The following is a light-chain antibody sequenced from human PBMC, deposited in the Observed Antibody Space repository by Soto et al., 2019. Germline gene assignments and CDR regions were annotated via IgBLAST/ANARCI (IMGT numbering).Light chain of an antibody. CDR2: DAS. CDR3: QQHISWLLT. CDR1: QSVTNS. Sequence: QAPATLSSPQREGATRSRRASQSVTNSLAWYQQKPGQAPRLLVYDASNRATGMPTRFSGSGSGTDFTLTIINLEPEDFTVYYCQQHISWLLTFGGGTVVDI. V-gene: IGKV3-11*01. J-gene: IGKJ4*01.